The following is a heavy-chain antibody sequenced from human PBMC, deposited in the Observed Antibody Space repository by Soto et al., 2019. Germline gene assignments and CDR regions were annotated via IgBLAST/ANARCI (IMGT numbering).Heavy chain of an antibody. CDR2: ISYDGSNK. CDR1: GFTFSSYA. Sequence: GGSLRLSCAASGFTFSSYAMHWVRQAPGKGLEWVAVISYDGSNKYYADSVKGRFTISRDNSKNTLYLQMNSLRAEDTAVYYCARQGLIDWFDPWGQGTLVTVS. CDR3: ARQGLIDWFDP. J-gene: IGHJ5*02. V-gene: IGHV3-30-3*01.